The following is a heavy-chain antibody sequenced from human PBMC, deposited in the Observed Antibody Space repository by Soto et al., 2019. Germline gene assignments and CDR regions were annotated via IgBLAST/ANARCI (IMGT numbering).Heavy chain of an antibody. Sequence: QVQLVESGGGVVQPGRSLRLSCAASGFTFSSYGMHWVRQAPGKGLEWVAVISYDGSNKYYADSVKGRFTISRDNSKNTLYLQMNSLRAEDTAVYYCAKDRSVVRGVTKGNWFAPWGQGTLVTVSS. CDR1: GFTFSSYG. CDR3: AKDRSVVRGVTKGNWFAP. D-gene: IGHD3-10*01. V-gene: IGHV3-30*18. J-gene: IGHJ5*02. CDR2: ISYDGSNK.